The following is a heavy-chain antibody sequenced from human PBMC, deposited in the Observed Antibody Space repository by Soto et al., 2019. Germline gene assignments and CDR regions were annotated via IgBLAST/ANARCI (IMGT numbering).Heavy chain of an antibody. V-gene: IGHV1-2*02. CDR1: GYTFTGYY. CDR2: ISPNSGGT. D-gene: IGHD1-26*01. CDR3: GKQRSGDVEVFY. J-gene: IGHJ4*02. Sequence: QVQLVQSGAEVKKSGASVKVSCKASGYTFTGYYIHCVRQAPGQGLEWMGEISPNSGGTKDAQKFQGRVTMTRDTSINTVCIDLSNLRPDDTDVYYCGKQRSGDVEVFYSGQVTLVTDYS.